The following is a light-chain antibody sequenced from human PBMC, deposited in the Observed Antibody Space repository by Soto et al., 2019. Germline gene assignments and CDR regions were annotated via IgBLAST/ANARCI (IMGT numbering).Light chain of an antibody. J-gene: IGLJ1*01. CDR2: DVS. CDR3: SSYASSSSLDV. CDR1: GSDVGDYNY. V-gene: IGLV2-14*03. Sequence: QSALTQPASVSGSPGQSITISCTGTGSDVGDYNYVSWFQQHPGKAPKLMIYDVSSRPSGISNRFSGSKSGNTASLTISGLQAEDEADYYCSSYASSSSLDVFGSGTKVTVL.